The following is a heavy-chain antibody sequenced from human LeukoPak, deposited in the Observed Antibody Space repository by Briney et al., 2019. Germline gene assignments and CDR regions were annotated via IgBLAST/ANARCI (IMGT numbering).Heavy chain of an antibody. V-gene: IGHV4-4*07. Sequence: SETLSLTCAVYGGSFSSYYWSWIRQPAGKGLEWIGRIYTSGSTNYNPSLKSRVTMSVDTSKNQFSLKLSSVTAADTAVYYCARERFLEWLPSDYWGQGTLVTVSS. J-gene: IGHJ4*02. CDR1: GGSFSSYY. D-gene: IGHD3-3*01. CDR3: ARERFLEWLPSDY. CDR2: IYTSGST.